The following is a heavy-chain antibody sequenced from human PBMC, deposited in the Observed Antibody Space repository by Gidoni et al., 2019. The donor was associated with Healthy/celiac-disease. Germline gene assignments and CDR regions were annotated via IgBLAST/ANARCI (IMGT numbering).Heavy chain of an antibody. D-gene: IGHD3-3*01. Sequence: EVQLVESGGGLVQPGGSLRLSCAASGFTVSSNYMSWVRQAPGKGLEWVSVIYSGGSTYYADSVKGRFTISRDNSKNTLYLQMNSLRAEDTAVYYCAREKGHHGLRFLEWLVGPYGMDVWGQGTTVTVSS. CDR2: IYSGGST. CDR1: GFTVSSNY. V-gene: IGHV3-66*01. CDR3: AREKGHHGLRFLEWLVGPYGMDV. J-gene: IGHJ6*02.